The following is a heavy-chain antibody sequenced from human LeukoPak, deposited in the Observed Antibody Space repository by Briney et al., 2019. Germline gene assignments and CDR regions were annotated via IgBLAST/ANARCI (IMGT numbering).Heavy chain of an antibody. CDR2: ISSSSSTI. D-gene: IGHD4-11*01. V-gene: IGHV3-48*01. Sequence: GGSLRLSCAASGFTFSSYSMNWVRQAPGKGLEWVSYISSSSSTIYYADSVKVRFTISRDNAKNSLYLQMNSLRAEDTAVYYCARRQTTVTKGRDYFDYWGQGTLVTVSS. CDR1: GFTFSSYS. J-gene: IGHJ4*02. CDR3: ARRQTTVTKGRDYFDY.